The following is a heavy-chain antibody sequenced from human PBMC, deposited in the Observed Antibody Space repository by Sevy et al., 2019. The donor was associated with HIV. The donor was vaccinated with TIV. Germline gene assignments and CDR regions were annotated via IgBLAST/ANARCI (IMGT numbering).Heavy chain of an antibody. Sequence: GGSLRLSCAASGFTFSYFSMHWVRQAPGKGLEWVATISYDGSNEHYADSVKGRFTISRDNSKNALYLQMNSLRAEDTAVYSCALERLSSDVAEYFENWGQATLVTVSS. CDR2: ISYDGSNE. D-gene: IGHD1-1*01. J-gene: IGHJ1*01. CDR1: GFTFSYFS. CDR3: ALERLSSDVAEYFEN. V-gene: IGHV3-30-3*01.